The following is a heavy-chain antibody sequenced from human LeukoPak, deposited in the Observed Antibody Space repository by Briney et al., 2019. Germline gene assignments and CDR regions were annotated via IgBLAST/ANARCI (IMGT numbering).Heavy chain of an antibody. V-gene: IGHV1-46*01. J-gene: IGHJ4*02. Sequence: ASVKVSCKASGYTFTSNYIHWVRQAPGQGLEWMGMIYPRDGSTSYAQKFQGRVTVTRDTSTSTVHMELSSLRSEDTAVYYCARGAVATIETYYFDYWGQGTLVTVSS. D-gene: IGHD5-12*01. CDR2: IYPRDGST. CDR3: ARGAVATIETYYFDY. CDR1: GYTFTSNY.